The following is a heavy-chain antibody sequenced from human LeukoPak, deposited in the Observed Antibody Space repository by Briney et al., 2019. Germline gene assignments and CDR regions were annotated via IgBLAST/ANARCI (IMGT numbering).Heavy chain of an antibody. Sequence: SETLSLTCTVSGGSISSYYWSWIRQPPGKGLEWIGYIYYSGSTNYNPSLKSRVTISVDTSKNQFSLELSSVTAADTAVYYCARHKSSGWYVYVLDYWGQGTLVTVSS. V-gene: IGHV4-59*08. CDR1: GGSISSYY. CDR2: IYYSGST. D-gene: IGHD6-19*01. J-gene: IGHJ4*02. CDR3: ARHKSSGWYVYVLDY.